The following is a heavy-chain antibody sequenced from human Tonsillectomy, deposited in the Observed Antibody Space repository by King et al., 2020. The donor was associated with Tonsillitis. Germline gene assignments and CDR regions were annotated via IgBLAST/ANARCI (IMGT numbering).Heavy chain of an antibody. V-gene: IGHV3-33*01. J-gene: IGHJ3*02. CDR3: ARDRVGYSYGNAFDI. CDR2: IWYDGSNK. D-gene: IGHD5-18*01. CDR1: GFTFSSYG. Sequence: VQLVESGGGVVQPGRSLRLSCAASGFTFSSYGMHWVRQAPGKGLEWVAVIWYDGSNKYYADSVKGRFTISRDNSKNTLYLQMNSLRAEDTAVYYCARDRVGYSYGNAFDIWGQGTMVTVSS.